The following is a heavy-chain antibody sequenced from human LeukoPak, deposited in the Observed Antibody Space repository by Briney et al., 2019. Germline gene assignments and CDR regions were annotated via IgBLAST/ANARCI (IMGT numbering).Heavy chain of an antibody. CDR3: ATDPDGDYDFDF. CDR2: IRYDGSNK. Sequence: GGSLRLSCAASGFTFSSYGMHWVRQAPGKGLEWVAFIRYDGSNKYYADSVKGRFTISRDNSKNTLYLQMNSLRAEDTAVYYCATDPDGDYDFDFWGQGTLVTVSS. D-gene: IGHD4-17*01. CDR1: GFTFSSYG. V-gene: IGHV3-30*02. J-gene: IGHJ4*02.